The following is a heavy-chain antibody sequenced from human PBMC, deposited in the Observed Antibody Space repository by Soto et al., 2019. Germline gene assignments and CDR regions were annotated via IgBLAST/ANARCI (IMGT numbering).Heavy chain of an antibody. V-gene: IGHV4-31*03. D-gene: IGHD2-2*01. J-gene: IGHJ5*02. Sequence: SETLSLICTVSGDTIYIGGYYWTWIRQHPGKCLEWIGYIYHTGKTYYNPSLESRVTMXXXTXXXXXSLXLXXVTXADTAVYYSARDGSSTANWIDPWGQGTLVTVAS. CDR2: IYHTGKT. CDR1: GDTIYIGGYY. CDR3: ARDGSSTANWIDP.